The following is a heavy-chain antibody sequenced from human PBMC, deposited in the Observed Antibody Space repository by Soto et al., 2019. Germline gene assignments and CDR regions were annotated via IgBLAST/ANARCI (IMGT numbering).Heavy chain of an antibody. J-gene: IGHJ4*02. V-gene: IGHV4-34*01. CDR2: INHSGST. D-gene: IGHD2-8*02. Sequence: PSETLSLTCAVYGGSFSGYYWTWIRQPPGTGLEWIGEINHSGSTNYNPSLKSRVTISVDTSKNQFSLKLTSVTAAGTAVYYCARDKITGLFDYWGQGTLVTAPQ. CDR1: GGSFSGYY. CDR3: ARDKITGLFDY.